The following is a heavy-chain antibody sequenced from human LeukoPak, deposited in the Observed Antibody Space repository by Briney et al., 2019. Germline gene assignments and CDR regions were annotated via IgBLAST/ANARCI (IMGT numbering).Heavy chain of an antibody. CDR1: GGTFSSYA. CDR3: ARGIVGATTSFDY. V-gene: IGHV1-69*10. CDR2: IIPILGTA. J-gene: IGHJ4*02. Sequence: SVKVSCKASGGTFSSYAISWVRQAPGQGLEWMGGIIPILGTANYAQKFQGRVTITADKSTSTAYMELSSLRSEDTAVYYCARGIVGATTSFDYWGQGTLVTVSS. D-gene: IGHD1-26*01.